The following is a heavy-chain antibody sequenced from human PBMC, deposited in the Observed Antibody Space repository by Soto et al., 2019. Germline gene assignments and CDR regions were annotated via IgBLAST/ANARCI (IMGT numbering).Heavy chain of an antibody. Sequence: QVQLVQSGAEVKKPGSSVQVSCKASGCTFSSYTISWVRQAPGQGLEWMGRIIPILGIANYAQKFQGRVTITADKSTSTAYMELSSMRSEDTAVYYCARANYHSFGLLNWGQGTLVTVSS. CDR2: IIPILGIA. D-gene: IGHD3-10*01. CDR3: ARANYHSFGLLN. CDR1: GCTFSSYT. J-gene: IGHJ4*02. V-gene: IGHV1-69*02.